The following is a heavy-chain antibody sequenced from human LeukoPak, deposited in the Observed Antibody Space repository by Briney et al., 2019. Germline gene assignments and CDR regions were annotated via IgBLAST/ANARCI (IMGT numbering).Heavy chain of an antibody. CDR2: ISGSGGGT. CDR3: AKAHTNYYYYYMDV. V-gene: IGHV3-23*01. J-gene: IGHJ6*03. Sequence: GGSLRLSCAASGFTFSSYAMSWVRQAPGKGLEWVSAISGSGGGTYYADSVKGRFTISRDNSKNTLYLQMNSLRAEDTAVYYCAKAHTNYYYYYMDVWGKGTTVTVSS. CDR1: GFTFSSYA.